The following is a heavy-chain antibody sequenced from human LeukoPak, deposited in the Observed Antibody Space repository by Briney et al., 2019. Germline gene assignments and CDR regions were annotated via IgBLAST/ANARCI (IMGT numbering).Heavy chain of an antibody. CDR3: AREGYDILTGYYTIDP. Sequence: SETLSLTCTVSGGSISSYYWSWIRQPPGKGLEWIGYIYYSGSTNYNPSLKSRVTISVDTSKNQFSLKLSPVTAADTAVYYCAREGYDILTGYYTIDPWGQGTLVTVSS. CDR2: IYYSGST. J-gene: IGHJ5*02. D-gene: IGHD3-9*01. CDR1: GGSISSYY. V-gene: IGHV4-59*01.